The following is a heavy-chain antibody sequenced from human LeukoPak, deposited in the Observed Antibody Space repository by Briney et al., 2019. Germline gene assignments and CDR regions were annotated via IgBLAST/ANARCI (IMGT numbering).Heavy chain of an antibody. Sequence: SETLSLTCAVYGGSFSGYYWSWIRQPPGKGLEWIGEINHSGSTNYNPSLKSRVTISVDTSKNQFSLKLSSVTAADTAVYYCARELEATFDVWGKGTTVTVSS. CDR2: INHSGST. CDR1: GGSFSGYY. J-gene: IGHJ6*04. D-gene: IGHD6-13*01. CDR3: ARELEATFDV. V-gene: IGHV4-34*01.